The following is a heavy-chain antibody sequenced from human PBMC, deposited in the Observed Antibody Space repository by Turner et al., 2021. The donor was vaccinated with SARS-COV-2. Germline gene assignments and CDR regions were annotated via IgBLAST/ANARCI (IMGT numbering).Heavy chain of an antibody. D-gene: IGHD2-2*01. CDR3: ARDHRPVVVPAAKRAGSYYYGMDV. J-gene: IGHJ6*02. Sequence: QLQLVESGGGVVQPGRSLRLSCAASGFTFSSYAMYWVRQAPGKGLEWVEVIAKDGDNKYYADSGKGRFTISRDNSKNTLYLQMNSLRAEDTAVYYCARDHRPVVVPAAKRAGSYYYGMDVWGQGTTVTVSS. V-gene: IGHV3-30*04. CDR2: IAKDGDNK. CDR1: GFTFSSYA.